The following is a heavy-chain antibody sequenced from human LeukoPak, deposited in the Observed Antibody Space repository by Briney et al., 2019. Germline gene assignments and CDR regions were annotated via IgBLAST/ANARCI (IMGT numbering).Heavy chain of an antibody. CDR1: GFSFSTYS. CDR3: ARAKFDSSRYYYRGFDI. J-gene: IGHJ3*02. D-gene: IGHD3-22*01. Sequence: GGSLRLSCAASGFSFSTYSMNWVRQAPGKGLEWVSSISSTSSYIYYADSLKGRFTISRDNAKNSMYLQMNSLRAEDTAVYYCARAKFDSSRYYYRGFDIWGQGTMVTVSS. CDR2: ISSTSSYI. V-gene: IGHV3-21*01.